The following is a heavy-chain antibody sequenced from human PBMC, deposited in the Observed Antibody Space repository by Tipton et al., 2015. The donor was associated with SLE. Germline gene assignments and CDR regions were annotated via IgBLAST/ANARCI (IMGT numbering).Heavy chain of an antibody. V-gene: IGHV4-39*01. Sequence: LRLSCTVSGGSISSSSYYWGWIRQPPGKGLEWIGSIHYSGSTYYNPSLKSRVTISVDTSKNQFSLKLSSVTAADTAVYYCGWGRWLHLFDYWGQGTLVTVSS. CDR3: GWGRWLHLFDY. D-gene: IGHD5-24*01. CDR1: GGSISSSSYY. J-gene: IGHJ4*02. CDR2: IHYSGST.